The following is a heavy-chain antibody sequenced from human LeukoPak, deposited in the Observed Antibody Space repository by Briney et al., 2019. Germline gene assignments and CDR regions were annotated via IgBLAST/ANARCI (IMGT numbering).Heavy chain of an antibody. CDR1: GFTFSDYY. CDR3: ARDGGSSWYFDY. D-gene: IGHD6-13*01. CDR2: ISSSGNTT. V-gene: IGHV3-11*01. Sequence: GGSLRLSCAASGFTFSDYYMSWIRQAPGKGLECVSCISSSGNTTYYADSVKGRFTISRDNAENSLYLQMNSLRVEDTAVYYCARDGGSSWYFDYWGQGTLVTVSS. J-gene: IGHJ4*02.